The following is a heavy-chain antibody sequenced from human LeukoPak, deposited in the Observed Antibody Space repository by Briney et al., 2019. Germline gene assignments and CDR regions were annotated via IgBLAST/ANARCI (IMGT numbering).Heavy chain of an antibody. CDR3: VKDPSGNYFYFDY. CDR1: GFTFSTFA. CDR2: ISSDGGRT. J-gene: IGHJ4*02. Sequence: PGGSLRLSCSASGFTFSTFAMFWVRQAPGKGLEYVSGISSDGGRTNYADSVKARFTISRDNSKVTLYLQMTSLRPEDTAIYYCVKDPSGNYFYFDYWGQGTLVTVSS. D-gene: IGHD1-26*01. V-gene: IGHV3-64D*09.